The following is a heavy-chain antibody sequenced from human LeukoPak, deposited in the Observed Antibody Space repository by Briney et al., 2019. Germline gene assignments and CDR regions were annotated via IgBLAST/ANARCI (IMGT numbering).Heavy chain of an antibody. D-gene: IGHD6-6*01. J-gene: IGHJ5*02. CDR1: GYTLTELS. CDR3: ARGRVAARRTFDP. V-gene: IGHV1-24*01. Sequence: ASAKVSCKVSGYTLTELSMHWVRQAPGKGLEWMGGFDPEDGETIYAQKLQGRVTMTTDTSTSTAYMELRSLRSDDTAVYYCARGRVAARRTFDPWGQGTLVTVSS. CDR2: FDPEDGET.